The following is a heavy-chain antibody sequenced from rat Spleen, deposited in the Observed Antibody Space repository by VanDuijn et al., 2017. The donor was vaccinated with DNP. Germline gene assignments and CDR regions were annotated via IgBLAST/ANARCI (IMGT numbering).Heavy chain of an antibody. V-gene: IGHV3-3*01. Sequence: EVQLQESGPGLVKPSQSLSLTCSVTGYSITSNYWGWIRKFPGNKLEWMGYINSAGSTNYNPSLKSRISITRDTSKNQFFLQVNSMTTEDTATYYCAIQLGVFDYWGQGVPVTVSS. D-gene: IGHD4-6*01. J-gene: IGHJ2*01. CDR1: GYSITSNY. CDR3: AIQLGVFDY. CDR2: INSAGST.